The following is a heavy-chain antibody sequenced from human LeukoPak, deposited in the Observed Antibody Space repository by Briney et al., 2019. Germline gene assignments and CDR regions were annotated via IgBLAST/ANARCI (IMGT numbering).Heavy chain of an antibody. Sequence: PGGSLRLSCAASGFTFSSYAMSWVRQAPGKGLEWVSAINGSGGSTYYADSVKGRFTISRDNAKNSLYLQMNSLRAEDTAVYYCAKDLRAEPPVDYWGQGTLVTVSS. CDR2: INGSGGST. CDR1: GFTFSSYA. D-gene: IGHD1-26*01. CDR3: AKDLRAEPPVDY. V-gene: IGHV3-23*01. J-gene: IGHJ4*02.